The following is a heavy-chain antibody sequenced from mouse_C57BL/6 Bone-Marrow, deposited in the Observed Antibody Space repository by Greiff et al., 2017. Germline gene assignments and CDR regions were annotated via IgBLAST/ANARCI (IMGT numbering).Heavy chain of an antibody. J-gene: IGHJ2*01. CDR1: GYTFTSYW. V-gene: IGHV1-69*01. CDR2: IDPSDSYT. Sequence: QVQLQQPGAELVMPGASVKLSCKASGYTFTSYWMHWVKQRPGQGLEWIGEIDPSDSYTNYNQKFKGKSTLTEDKSSSTAYMQLSSLTSEDSAVYYCASGGDDYAEDFDYWGQGTTLTVSS. D-gene: IGHD2-4*01. CDR3: ASGGDDYAEDFDY.